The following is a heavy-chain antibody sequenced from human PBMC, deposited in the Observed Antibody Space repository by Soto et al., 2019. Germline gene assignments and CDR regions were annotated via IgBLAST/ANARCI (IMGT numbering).Heavy chain of an antibody. D-gene: IGHD3-3*01. CDR1: GFTFSIYA. V-gene: IGHV3-64D*08. Sequence: GGSLRLSCSASGFTFSIYAMHWVRQAPGKGLEYVSAISSNGGSTYYADSVKGRFTISRDNSKNTLYLQMSSLRAGDTAVYYCVNFRYDFWSGSPGLYYFDYWGQGTLVTVSS. CDR3: VNFRYDFWSGSPGLYYFDY. J-gene: IGHJ4*02. CDR2: ISSNGGST.